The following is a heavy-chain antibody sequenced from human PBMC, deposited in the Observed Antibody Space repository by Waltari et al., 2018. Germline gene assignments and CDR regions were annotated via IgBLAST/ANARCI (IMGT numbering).Heavy chain of an antibody. CDR1: SGSISSGGYS. Sequence: QLQLQESGSGLVKPSQTLSLTCAVSSGSISSGGYSWSWIRQPPGKGLEWIGYSYHSGSTYYNPSLKSRVTISVDRSKNQFSLKLSSVTAADTAVYYCARVVAAAEFDIWGQGTMVTVSS. J-gene: IGHJ3*02. CDR3: ARVVAAAEFDI. CDR2: SYHSGST. V-gene: IGHV4-30-2*01. D-gene: IGHD6-13*01.